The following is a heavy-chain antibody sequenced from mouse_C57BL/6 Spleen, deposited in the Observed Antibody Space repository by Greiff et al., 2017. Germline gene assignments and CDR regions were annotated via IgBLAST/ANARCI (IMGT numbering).Heavy chain of an antibody. CDR1: GYSFTGYF. D-gene: IGHD2-5*01. CDR2: INPYNGDT. CDR3: ARDYSNFLFDY. J-gene: IGHJ2*01. Sequence: EVQLQQSGPELVKPGDSVKISCKASGYSFTGYFMNWVMQSHGKSLEWIGRINPYNGDTFYNQKFKGKATLTVDKSSSTAHMELRSLTAEDSAVYYCARDYSNFLFDYWGQGTTLTVAS. V-gene: IGHV1-20*01.